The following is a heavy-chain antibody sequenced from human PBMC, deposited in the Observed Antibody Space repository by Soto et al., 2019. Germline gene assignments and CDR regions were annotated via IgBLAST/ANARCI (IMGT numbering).Heavy chain of an antibody. CDR2: VYYIGSS. CDR1: GDSISGGSSF. V-gene: IGHV4-31*03. J-gene: IGHJ5*02. Sequence: SETLSLTCTVSGDSISGGSSFWSWIRQPPGKGLEWIANVYYIGSSYYNPSLKSRLTISVDTTKNQFSLQLKSMTAADTAVYYFAKLSCTSSTWYFHGWFDRCGRRTLVAFCS. D-gene: IGHD2-2*01. CDR3: AKLSCTSSTWYFHGWFDR.